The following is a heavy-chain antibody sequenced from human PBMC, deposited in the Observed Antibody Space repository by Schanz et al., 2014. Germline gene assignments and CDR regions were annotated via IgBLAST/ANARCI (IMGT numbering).Heavy chain of an antibody. CDR2: ISYDGNNQ. CDR1: GFTYSSYW. J-gene: IGHJ4*02. D-gene: IGHD3-3*01. Sequence: VQLVESGGGLVEPGGSLGLSCAASGFTYSSYWMHWVRQAPGKGLEWVAFISYDGNNQYYADSVKGRFTISRDNSKITLYLQMNSLRAEDTAVYYCARPIYDLWSGSFDYWGQGTLVTVSS. CDR3: ARPIYDLWSGSFDY. V-gene: IGHV3-30*03.